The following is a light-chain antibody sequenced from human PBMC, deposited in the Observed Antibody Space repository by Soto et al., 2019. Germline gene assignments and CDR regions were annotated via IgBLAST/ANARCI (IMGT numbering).Light chain of an antibody. J-gene: IGLJ2*01. V-gene: IGLV7-43*01. CDR3: LLYYGAAVV. CDR2: STD. Sequence: QAVVTQEPLLTVSPGGTVTLTCASSTGAVTSAYYPNWFQQKPGQAPRALIYSTDSKHSWTPARFSGSLLGGKAALTLSGVQPEDEADYYCLLYYGAAVVFGGGTKLTVL. CDR1: TGAVTSAYY.